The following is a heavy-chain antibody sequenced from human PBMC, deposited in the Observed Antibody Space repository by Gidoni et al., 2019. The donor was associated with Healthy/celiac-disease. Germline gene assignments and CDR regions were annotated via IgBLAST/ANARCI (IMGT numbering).Heavy chain of an antibody. CDR3: ASSIAVAGTPWYFDL. CDR1: GGSISSYY. V-gene: IGHV4-59*01. D-gene: IGHD6-19*01. CDR2: SYYSGST. J-gene: IGHJ2*01. Sequence: QVQLQESGPGLVKPSETLSLTCTVSGGSISSYYWSWLRQPPGKGLEWIGYSYYSGSTNYNPSLKSRVTISVDTSKNQFSLKLSSVTAADTAVYYCASSIAVAGTPWYFDLWGRGTLVTVSS.